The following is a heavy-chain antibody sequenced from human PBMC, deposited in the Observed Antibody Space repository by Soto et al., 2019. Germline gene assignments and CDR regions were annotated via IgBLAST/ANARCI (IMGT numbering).Heavy chain of an antibody. J-gene: IGHJ4*02. CDR2: ISANSGDT. V-gene: IGHV1-18*01. D-gene: IGHD2-15*01. CDR1: GYTFSSYG. CDR3: ARDFRDSGGGPSCIYLDF. Sequence: QVQLVQSGAEVKEPGASVRVSCKDSGYTFSSYGFSWVRQAPGQGLEWVAWISANSGDTNSAQKFQGRVTLTTDTSTSTAYMDLRSLPSDDTAIYYCARDFRDSGGGPSCIYLDFWGQGTLVTVSS.